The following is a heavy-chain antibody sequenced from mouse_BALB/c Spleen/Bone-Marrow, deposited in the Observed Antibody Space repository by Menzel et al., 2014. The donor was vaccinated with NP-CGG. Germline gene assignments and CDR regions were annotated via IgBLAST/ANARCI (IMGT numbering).Heavy chain of an antibody. J-gene: IGHJ4*01. V-gene: IGHV1S81*02. CDR1: GYTFTSYY. Sequence: QAQLQQSGAELVKPGASVKLSCKASGYTFTSYYMYWVKQRPGQGLEWFGEINPSNGGTNFNEKFKNKATLTVDKSSSKAYMQLSSLTSEDSAVYYCSRGRRDALDYWGQGASATVSS. CDR2: INPSNGGT. CDR3: SRGRRDALDY.